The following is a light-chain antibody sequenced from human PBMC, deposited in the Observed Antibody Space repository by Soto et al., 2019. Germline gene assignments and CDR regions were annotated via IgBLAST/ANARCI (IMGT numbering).Light chain of an antibody. J-gene: IGLJ1*01. V-gene: IGLV1-44*01. CDR3: ATWDDSLDGRV. Sequence: QSVLTQPPSASGTPGQRVTISCYGSSSNIGGNTVNWYQQLPGAAPKLLIYSNDQRPSGVPDRFSGSKSGTSASLAISGLHSEDEADYYCATWDDSLDGRVFGAGTKVTVL. CDR2: SND. CDR1: SSNIGGNT.